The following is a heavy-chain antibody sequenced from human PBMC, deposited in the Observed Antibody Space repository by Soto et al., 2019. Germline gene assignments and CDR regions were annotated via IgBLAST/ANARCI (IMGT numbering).Heavy chain of an antibody. D-gene: IGHD3-16*01. CDR3: ANSFVGGDYVWGMDV. CDR2: ISGSGGST. J-gene: IGHJ6*02. V-gene: IGHV3-23*01. CDR1: GFTFSSYA. Sequence: GGSLRLSCAASGFTFSSYAMSWVRQAPGKGLEWVSAISGSGGSTYYADSVKGRFTISRDNSKNTLYLQMNSLRAEDTAVYYCANSFVGGDYVWGMDVWGQGTTVTVSS.